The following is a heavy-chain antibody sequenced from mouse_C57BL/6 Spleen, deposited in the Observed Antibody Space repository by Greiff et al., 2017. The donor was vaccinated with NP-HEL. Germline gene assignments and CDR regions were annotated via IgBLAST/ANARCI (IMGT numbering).Heavy chain of an antibody. V-gene: IGHV5-16*01. CDR3: ARDRDYAMDY. CDR2: INYDGSST. J-gene: IGHJ4*01. Sequence: EVKLVESEGGLVQPGSSMKLSCTASGFTFSDYYMAWVRQVPEKGLEWVANINYDGSSTYYLDSLKSRFIISRDNAKNILYLQMSSLKSEDTATYYCARDRDYAMDYGGQGTSVTVSS. CDR1: GFTFSDYY. D-gene: IGHD3-1*01.